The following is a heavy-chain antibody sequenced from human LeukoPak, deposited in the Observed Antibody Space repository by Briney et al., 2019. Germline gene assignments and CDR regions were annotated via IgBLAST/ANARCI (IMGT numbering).Heavy chain of an antibody. Sequence: SVKVSCKASGGTFSSYAIRWVRQAPGQGLEWMGRIIPIFGTTNYAQKFQGRVTMTADESTSTAYMELSSLRSEDTAVYYCARVHLISGTYYYMDVWGTGTTVTVSS. V-gene: IGHV1-69*13. J-gene: IGHJ6*03. CDR2: IIPIFGTT. D-gene: IGHD2-8*01. CDR1: GGTFSSYA. CDR3: ARVHLISGTYYYMDV.